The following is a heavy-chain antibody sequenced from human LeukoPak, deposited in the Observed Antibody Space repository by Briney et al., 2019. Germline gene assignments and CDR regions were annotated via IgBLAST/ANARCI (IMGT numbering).Heavy chain of an antibody. CDR2: ISGIGNAI. Sequence: GGSLRLSCAVSGFTFTDYAMSWVRQAPGTGLEWVSAISGIGNAIFYASSVKGRFTISRDSSKNTLSLQMSSLRAEDTAVYYCVRHLATSGSYPLDYWGQGTLVTVSS. CDR3: VRHLATSGSYPLDY. CDR1: GFTFTDYA. V-gene: IGHV3-23*01. D-gene: IGHD2-15*01. J-gene: IGHJ4*02.